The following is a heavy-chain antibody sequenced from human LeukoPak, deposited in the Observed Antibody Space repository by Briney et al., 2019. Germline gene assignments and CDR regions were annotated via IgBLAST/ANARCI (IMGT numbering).Heavy chain of an antibody. Sequence: GGSLRLSCVASGFTFSNYGMHWVRQAPGKGLEWVAVISYDGSNKYYADSVKGRFTISRDNSKNTLYLQMNSLRAEDTAVYYCAKDRYDSSEGWIDYLGQGTLVTVSS. CDR1: GFTFSNYG. CDR3: AKDRYDSSEGWIDY. V-gene: IGHV3-30*18. D-gene: IGHD3-22*01. J-gene: IGHJ4*02. CDR2: ISYDGSNK.